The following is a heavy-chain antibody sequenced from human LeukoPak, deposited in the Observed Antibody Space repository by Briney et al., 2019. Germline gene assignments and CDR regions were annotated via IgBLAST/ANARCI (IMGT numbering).Heavy chain of an antibody. V-gene: IGHV3-7*01. Sequence: GGSLRLSCAASGFAFSSYWMSWVRQAPGKGLEWVANIKQDGSEKYYVDSVKGRFAISRDNAKNSLYLQMNSLRAEDTAVYYCASDGPNQWIQLWTGVYYYYGMDVWGQGTTVTVSS. J-gene: IGHJ6*02. CDR3: ASDGPNQWIQLWTGVYYYYGMDV. CDR2: IKQDGSEK. CDR1: GFAFSSYW. D-gene: IGHD5-18*01.